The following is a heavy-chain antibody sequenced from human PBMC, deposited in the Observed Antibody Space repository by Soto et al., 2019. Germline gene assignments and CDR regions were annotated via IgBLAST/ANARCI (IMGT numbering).Heavy chain of an antibody. CDR3: ARDIGTYLWLTAGWFDP. Sequence: QAQLVQSDTEVKKPGASVTVSCKASGYTFSSYGLTWVRQAPGQGLEWMGWISAYNGNTNYAQKLQGRVTMTTDTSTSQVYMELRSLRSDDTAVYYCARDIGTYLWLTAGWFDPWGQGTLVTVSS. D-gene: IGHD2-21*02. J-gene: IGHJ5*02. CDR2: ISAYNGNT. CDR1: GYTFSSYG. V-gene: IGHV1-18*01.